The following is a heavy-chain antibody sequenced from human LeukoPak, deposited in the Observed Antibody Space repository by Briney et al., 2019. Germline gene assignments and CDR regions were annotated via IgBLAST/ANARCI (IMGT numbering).Heavy chain of an antibody. D-gene: IGHD7-27*01. CDR2: IYTNVGT. CDR1: GDSISHYY. Sequence: WETLSLTCTVSGDSISHYYWSWIRQPAGKGLEWIGRIYTNVGTSYNPSLKSRVIVSVDTSKSQFSLKLNSVTAADTAVYYCARDTGVGWFDPWGQGTLVTVSA. CDR3: ARDTGVGWFDP. J-gene: IGHJ5*02. V-gene: IGHV4-4*07.